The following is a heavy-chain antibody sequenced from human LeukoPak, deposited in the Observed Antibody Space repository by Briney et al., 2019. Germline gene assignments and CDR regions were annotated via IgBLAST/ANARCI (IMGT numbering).Heavy chain of an antibody. V-gene: IGHV3-30*18. J-gene: IGHJ4*02. CDR1: GFTFSSYG. D-gene: IGHD1-26*01. Sequence: TGGSLRLSCAASGFTFSSYGMHWVRQAPGKGLEWVAVISYDGSNKYYADSVKGRFTISRDNSKNTLYLQMNSLRAEDTAVYYWAKEWEPWGQGTLVTVSS. CDR2: ISYDGSNK. CDR3: AKEWEP.